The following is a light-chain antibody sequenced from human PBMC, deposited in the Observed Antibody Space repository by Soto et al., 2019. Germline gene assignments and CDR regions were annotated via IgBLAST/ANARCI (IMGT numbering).Light chain of an antibody. Sequence: QSALTQPASVSGSPGQSIAISCTGTSSDVGGYKYVSWYQQHPGKAPKLLIYDVSNRPSGASDRFSGSKSGNTAPLTISGLQSEDEADYYCSSYTSSSSYVFGTGTKVTVL. V-gene: IGLV2-14*01. CDR1: SSDVGGYKY. CDR2: DVS. CDR3: SSYTSSSSYV. J-gene: IGLJ1*01.